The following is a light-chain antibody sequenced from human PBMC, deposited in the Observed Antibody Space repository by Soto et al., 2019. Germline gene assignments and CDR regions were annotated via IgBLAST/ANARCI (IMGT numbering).Light chain of an antibody. J-gene: IGLJ1*01. CDR1: SSNLGAGYD. Sequence: QAVVTQPPSVSGAPGQRVTISCTGNSSNLGAGYDVHWYQQHPGKAPKLMIYEVSNRPSGVSNRFSGSKSGNTASLTISGLQAEDEADYYCSSYTSSSTQVFGTGTKLTVL. CDR3: SSYTSSSTQV. CDR2: EVS. V-gene: IGLV2-14*01.